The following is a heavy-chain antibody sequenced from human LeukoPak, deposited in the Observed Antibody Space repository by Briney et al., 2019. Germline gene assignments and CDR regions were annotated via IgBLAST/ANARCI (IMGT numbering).Heavy chain of an antibody. CDR2: ISSSSSFI. J-gene: IGHJ4*02. Sequence: GESLKISCASSGFIFSRYSMNWVRQAPGKGLEWLSSISSSSSFIYYADSVKGRFTISRDNAKNSLYLQMNSLRAEDTAVYYCARDPPLGYCSSSSCPHLDYWGQGTLVTVSS. D-gene: IGHD2-2*01. CDR1: GFIFSRYS. V-gene: IGHV3-21*01. CDR3: ARDPPLGYCSSSSCPHLDY.